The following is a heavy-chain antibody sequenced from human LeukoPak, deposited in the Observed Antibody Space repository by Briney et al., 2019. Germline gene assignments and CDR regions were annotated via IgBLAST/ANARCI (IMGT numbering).Heavy chain of an antibody. V-gene: IGHV4-34*01. CDR1: GGSFSGYY. J-gene: IGHJ5*02. Sequence: PSETLSLTCAVYGGSFSGYYWSWIRQPPGKGLEWIGEINHSGSTNYNPSLKSRVAISVDTSKNQFSLKLSSVTAADTAVYYCARARSITIFGVVISDSVRFDPWGRGTLVTVSS. CDR2: INHSGST. D-gene: IGHD3-3*01. CDR3: ARARSITIFGVVISDSVRFDP.